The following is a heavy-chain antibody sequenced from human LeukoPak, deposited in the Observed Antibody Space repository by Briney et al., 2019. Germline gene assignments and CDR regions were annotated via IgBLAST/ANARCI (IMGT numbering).Heavy chain of an antibody. CDR3: ARGGGYSGLYDY. CDR2: IYHSGST. Sequence: TLSLTCAVSGGSISSGGYSWSWIRQPPGKGLEWIGYIYHSGSTYYNPSLKSRVTISVDRSKNQFSLKLSSVTAADTAVYYCARGGGYSGLYDYWGQGTLVTVSS. V-gene: IGHV4-30-2*01. CDR1: GGSISSGGYS. D-gene: IGHD5-12*01. J-gene: IGHJ4*02.